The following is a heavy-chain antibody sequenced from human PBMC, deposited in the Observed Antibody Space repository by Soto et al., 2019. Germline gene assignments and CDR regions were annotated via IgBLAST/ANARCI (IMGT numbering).Heavy chain of an antibody. J-gene: IGHJ6*04. V-gene: IGHV4-34*01. Sequence: SETLSLTCAVYGGSFSGYYWSWIRQPPGKGLEWIGEINHSGSTNYNPSLKSRVTISVDTSKNQFYLKLSSVTAVDTAVYYCARGGNSKSLVRYFDWNYYYYGMAVWGKGPTVTVS. CDR3: ARGGNSKSLVRYFDWNYYYYGMAV. D-gene: IGHD3-9*01. CDR2: INHSGST. CDR1: GGSFSGYY.